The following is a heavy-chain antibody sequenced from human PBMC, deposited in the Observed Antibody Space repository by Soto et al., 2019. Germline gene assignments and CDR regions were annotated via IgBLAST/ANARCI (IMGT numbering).Heavy chain of an antibody. CDR3: VNPPRITPSYYYHDMDV. CDR2: ISGSGIST. CDR1: GFTFSNYP. J-gene: IGHJ6*02. Sequence: GGSLRLSCAASGFTFSNYPMRWGRQAPGKGLEWVSGISGSGISTYYTDSANGRITISRDNSKNTVFLQMNSLRDEDTPVSYLVNPPRITPSYYYHDMDVSGQGTTVT. V-gene: IGHV3-23*01.